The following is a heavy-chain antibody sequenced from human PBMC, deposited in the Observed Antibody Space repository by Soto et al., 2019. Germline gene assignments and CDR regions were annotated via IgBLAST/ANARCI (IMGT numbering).Heavy chain of an antibody. V-gene: IGHV5-51*01. Sequence: PGESVKISCKGSGYSFTSYCIGWVLQMPGKGLEWMGIIYPGDSDTRYSPSFQGQVTISADKSISTAYLQWSSLKASDTAMYYCARNGITGTTSPDYWGQGTLVTVSS. CDR1: GYSFTSYC. J-gene: IGHJ4*02. CDR3: ARNGITGTTSPDY. D-gene: IGHD1-7*01. CDR2: IYPGDSDT.